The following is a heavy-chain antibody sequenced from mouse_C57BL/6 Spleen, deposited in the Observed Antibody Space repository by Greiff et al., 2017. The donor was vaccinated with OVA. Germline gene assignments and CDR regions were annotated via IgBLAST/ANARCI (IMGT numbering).Heavy chain of an antibody. CDR1: GFNIKDDY. CDR3: TRGYWFAY. D-gene: IGHD3-1*01. Sequence: VQLQQSGAELVRPGASVKLSCTASGFNIKDDYMHWVKQRHEQGLEWIGWIDPENGDTEYASKFQGKATITADTSSNTAYLQLSSLTSEDTAVYYCTRGYWFAYWGQGTLVTVSA. V-gene: IGHV14-4*01. J-gene: IGHJ3*01. CDR2: IDPENGDT.